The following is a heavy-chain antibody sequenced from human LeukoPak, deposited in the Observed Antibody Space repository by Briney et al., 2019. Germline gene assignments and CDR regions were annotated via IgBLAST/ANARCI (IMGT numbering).Heavy chain of an antibody. CDR2: MNPNSGNT. CDR3: ARCIVATIPYYYYYYYMDV. CDR1: GYTFTSYD. J-gene: IGHJ6*03. Sequence: ASVKVSCKASGYTFTSYDINWVRQATGQGLEWMGWMNPNSGNTGYAQNFQGRVTITRNTSISTAYMELSSLRSEDTAVYYCARCIVATIPYYYYYYYMDVWGKGTTVTVSS. D-gene: IGHD5-12*01. V-gene: IGHV1-8*03.